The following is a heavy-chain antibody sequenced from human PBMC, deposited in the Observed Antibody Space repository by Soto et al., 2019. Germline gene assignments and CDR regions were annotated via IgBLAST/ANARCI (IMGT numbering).Heavy chain of an antibody. CDR1: GYTFTSYG. CDR2: ISAYNGNT. V-gene: IGHV1-18*01. J-gene: IGHJ6*02. Sequence: QVQLVQSGAEVKKPGASVKVSCKASGYTFTSYGISWVRQAPGQGLEWMGWISAYNGNTNYAQKLQGRVTMTTDTSTSKAYMELRSLRSDDTAVYYCARDKRVDAYYYGMDVWGQGTTVTVSS. CDR3: ARDKRVDAYYYGMDV.